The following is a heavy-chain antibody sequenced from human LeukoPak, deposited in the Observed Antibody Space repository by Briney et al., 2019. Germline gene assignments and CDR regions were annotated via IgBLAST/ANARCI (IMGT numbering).Heavy chain of an antibody. J-gene: IGHJ4*02. V-gene: IGHV1-18*01. D-gene: IGHD2-15*01. CDR1: GYTFSTYG. CDR3: ARIYCSGGSCYSHHDN. CDR2: ISAYNGNT. Sequence: SVKVSCKASGYTFSTYGISWVRQAPGQGLESMGWISAYNGNTNYAQKLQGRVTMTTDTSTNTAYMELRSLRSDDTAVYYCARIYCSGGSCYSHHDNWGQGILVTVTS.